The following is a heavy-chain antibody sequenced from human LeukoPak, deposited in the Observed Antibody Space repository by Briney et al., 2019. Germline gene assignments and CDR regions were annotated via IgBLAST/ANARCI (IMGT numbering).Heavy chain of an antibody. V-gene: IGHV3-7*03. D-gene: IGHD5-18*01. CDR2: IKQDGSEK. CDR1: GLTFSCYW. CDR3: ASGNSYVGPYYYGMDV. J-gene: IGHJ6*04. Sequence: GGSLSLSCAASGLTFSCYWMSWVRQAPGKGLEWVANIKQDGSEKYYVDSVKGRFTISRDNAKNSLYLQMNSLRAEDTAVYYCASGNSYVGPYYYGMDVWGKGTTVTVSS.